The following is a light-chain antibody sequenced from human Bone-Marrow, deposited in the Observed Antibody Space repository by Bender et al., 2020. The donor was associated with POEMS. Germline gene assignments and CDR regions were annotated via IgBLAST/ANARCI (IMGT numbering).Light chain of an antibody. CDR2: DVT. CDR3: CSYAGSHAFVV. CDR1: SSDVGDYNY. V-gene: IGLV2-11*01. J-gene: IGLJ2*01. Sequence: QSALTQPASVSGSPGQSITISCTGTSSDVGDYNYVSWYQHYPGKAPRLMIYDVTKRPSGVPDRFSASKSGNTASLTISGLQADDEAYYYCCSYAGSHAFVVFGGGTELTVL.